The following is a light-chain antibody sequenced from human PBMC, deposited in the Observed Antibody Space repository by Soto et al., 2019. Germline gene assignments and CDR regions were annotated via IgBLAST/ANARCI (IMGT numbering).Light chain of an antibody. CDR2: EVS. CDR1: SRDVGSHNL. V-gene: IGLV2-23*02. Sequence: QSALTQPASVSGSPGSPITISGTGTSRDVGSHNLVAWYQQHPGQAPKLMLYEVSQRPLGVSARFSASKSGNTASLTISGLQAEDAADYYCCSYGGSRAVFGGGTQLTVL. J-gene: IGLJ7*01. CDR3: CSYGGSRAV.